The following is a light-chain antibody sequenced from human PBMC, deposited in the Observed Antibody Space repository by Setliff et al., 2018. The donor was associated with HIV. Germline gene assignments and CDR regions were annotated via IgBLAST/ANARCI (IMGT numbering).Light chain of an antibody. Sequence: QSVLTQPASVSGSPGRSITISCTGNSSDVGGYNSVSWFQQHPGKAPKLLIYDVSDRPSGVSNRFSGSKSGNTASLTISGLQAEDEADYYCHSKRSSSTPYVFGTGTKVTVL. CDR3: HSKRSSSTPYV. CDR1: SSDVGGYNS. J-gene: IGLJ1*01. V-gene: IGLV2-14*03. CDR2: DVS.